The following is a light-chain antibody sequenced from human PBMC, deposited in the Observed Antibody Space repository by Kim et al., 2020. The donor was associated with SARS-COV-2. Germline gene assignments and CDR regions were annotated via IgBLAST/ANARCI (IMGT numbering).Light chain of an antibody. CDR1: QSVSNK. Sequence: SPGETATLSCRASQSVSNKVAWYQQKPGQAPRLLIYGASIRAADIPARFSGSGSGTDFTLTISSLQSEYFAVYHCQQYDNWPPLTFGGGTKVDIK. CDR2: GAS. CDR3: QQYDNWPPLT. V-gene: IGKV3D-15*01. J-gene: IGKJ4*01.